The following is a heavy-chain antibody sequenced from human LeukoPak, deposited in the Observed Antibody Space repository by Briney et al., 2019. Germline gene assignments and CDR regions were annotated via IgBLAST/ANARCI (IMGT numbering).Heavy chain of an antibody. J-gene: IGHJ4*01. CDR3: AKSSDASSWSQNPYYFDY. Sequence: SETLSLTCSVSGGSISSYYWSWIRQPVGKGLEWIGRIYTSGSTSESTNYNPSLKSRVTMSVDTSKNQFSLKLSSVTAADTAVYYCAKSSDASSWSQNPYYFDYWGQGTLVTVSS. CDR1: GGSISSYY. CDR2: IYTSGSTSEST. V-gene: IGHV4-4*07. D-gene: IGHD6-13*01.